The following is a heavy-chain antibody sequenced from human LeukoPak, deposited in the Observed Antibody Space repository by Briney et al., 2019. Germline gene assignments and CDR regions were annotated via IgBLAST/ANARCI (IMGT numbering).Heavy chain of an antibody. CDR3: ARGLTIFGVVIGY. J-gene: IGHJ4*02. Sequence: GASVTVSCKASGYTFSDYGINWVRQAPGQGPEWMAWMNPKSGSTGYAQKFQGRVAITMDNSITTAYMELSSLPSEDTAVYYCARGLTIFGVVIGYWGQGTPVTVSS. CDR2: MNPKSGST. D-gene: IGHD3-3*01. CDR1: GYTFSDYG. V-gene: IGHV1-8*03.